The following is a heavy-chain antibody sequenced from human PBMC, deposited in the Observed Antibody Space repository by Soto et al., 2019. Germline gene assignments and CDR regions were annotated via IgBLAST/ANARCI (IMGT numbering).Heavy chain of an antibody. J-gene: IGHJ4*02. CDR1: GYTFTSYG. V-gene: IGHV1-18*01. Sequence: QVQLVQSGAEVKKPGASVKVSCKASGYTFTSYGISWVRQAPGQGLEWMGWISAYNGNTNYAQKLQGRVTMTTDTSPSTAYMWLRSLRSDDTAVYYCAMSTTTVTPHPADYWGQGTLVTVSS. CDR2: ISAYNGNT. CDR3: AMSTTTVTPHPADY. D-gene: IGHD4-17*01.